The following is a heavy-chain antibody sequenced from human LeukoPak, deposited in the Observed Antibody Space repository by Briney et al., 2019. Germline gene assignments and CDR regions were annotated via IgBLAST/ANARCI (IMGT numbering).Heavy chain of an antibody. CDR3: ASCLEYCSSTSLRNDAFDI. J-gene: IGHJ3*02. CDR2: ISYAGNNK. CDR1: GFTFRNYA. Sequence: GGSLRLSCTASGFTFRNYAMHWVRQAPGKGLEGVAVISYAGNNKYYADSVKGRFTISRDNSKNTLYLQMNSLRAEDTAVYYCASCLEYCSSTSLRNDAFDIWGQGTVVTVSS. D-gene: IGHD2-2*01. V-gene: IGHV3-30-3*01.